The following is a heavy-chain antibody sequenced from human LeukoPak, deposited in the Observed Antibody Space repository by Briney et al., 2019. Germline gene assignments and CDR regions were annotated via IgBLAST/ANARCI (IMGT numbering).Heavy chain of an antibody. V-gene: IGHV3-30*02. CDR2: IRYDGNNA. D-gene: IGHD3-10*01. Sequence: PGGSLRLSCAASGFSFSSYGIHWVRQAPGKGLEWVAFIRYDGNNAYYGDAVKGRFTISRDNANNMIFLQLNSLRIEDTAVYFCARDGGLYSVVRGDDYNYFDSWGQGTLVTVSS. CDR3: ARDGGLYSVVRGDDYNYFDS. CDR1: GFSFSSYG. J-gene: IGHJ4*02.